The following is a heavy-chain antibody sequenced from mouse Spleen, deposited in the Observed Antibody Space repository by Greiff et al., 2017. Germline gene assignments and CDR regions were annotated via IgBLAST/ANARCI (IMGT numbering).Heavy chain of an antibody. CDR2: IYPGDGDT. Sequence: QVQLQQSGAELVKPGASVKISCKASGYAFSSYWMNWVKQRPGKGLEWIGQIYPGDGDTNYNGKFKGKATLTADKSSSTAYMQHSSLTSEDSAVYFCARSRQLGLPSGAYWGQGTLVTVSA. CDR1: GYAFSSYW. CDR3: ARSRQLGLPSGAY. V-gene: IGHV1-80*01. J-gene: IGHJ3*01. D-gene: IGHD3-2*01.